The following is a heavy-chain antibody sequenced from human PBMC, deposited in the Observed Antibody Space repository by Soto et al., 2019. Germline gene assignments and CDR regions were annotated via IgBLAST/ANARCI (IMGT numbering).Heavy chain of an antibody. CDR2: IIPIFGTA. CDR1: GGTFSSYA. Sequence: SVKVSCKASGGTFSSYAISWVRQAPGQGLEWMGGIIPIFGTANYAQKFQGRVTITADKSTSTAYMELSSLRSEDTAVYYCASLGYCSSTSCLGLDYWGQGTLVTAPQ. CDR3: ASLGYCSSTSCLGLDY. V-gene: IGHV1-69*06. J-gene: IGHJ4*02. D-gene: IGHD2-2*01.